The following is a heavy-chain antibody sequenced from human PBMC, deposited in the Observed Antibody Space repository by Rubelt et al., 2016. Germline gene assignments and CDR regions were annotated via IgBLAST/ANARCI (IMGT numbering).Heavy chain of an antibody. CDR2: ISYDGSNK. Sequence: GFTFSSYAMHWVRQAPGKGLEWVAVISYDGSNKYYADSVKGRFTISRDNSKNSLYLQMNSLKAEDTAVYYCARDRGYCSGGSCQSGFFDYWGQGTLVTVSS. CDR1: GFTFSSYA. CDR3: ARDRGYCSGGSCQSGFFDY. J-gene: IGHJ4*02. V-gene: IGHV3-30*04. D-gene: IGHD2-15*01.